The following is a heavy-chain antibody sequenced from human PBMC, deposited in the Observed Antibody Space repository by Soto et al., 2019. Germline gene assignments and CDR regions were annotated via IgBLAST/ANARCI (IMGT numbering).Heavy chain of an antibody. CDR2: ISGSGSTT. CDR1: GFSFNNHA. Sequence: VQLLESGGGLVQPGGSLRLSCAASGFSFNNHAMTWVRQAPGKGLEWVSGISGSGSTTHYADSVKGRFTISRDNSTDTLYLQMNSLRPEDTAVYYCAKDRLMLTMVVVGAFDFWGLGTMVTVSS. CDR3: AKDRLMLTMVVVGAFDF. J-gene: IGHJ3*01. V-gene: IGHV3-23*01. D-gene: IGHD3-22*01.